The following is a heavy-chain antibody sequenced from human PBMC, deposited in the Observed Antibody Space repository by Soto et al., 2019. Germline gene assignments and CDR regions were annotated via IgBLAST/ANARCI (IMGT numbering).Heavy chain of an antibody. D-gene: IGHD6-19*01. V-gene: IGHV4-59*01. CDR3: ARDRYSSGWDDAFDI. CDR1: GGSISSYY. CDR2: IYYSGST. J-gene: IGHJ3*02. Sequence: TLSLTCTVSGGSISSYYWSWIRQPPGKGLEWIGYIYYSGSTNYNPSLKSRVTISVDTSKNQFSLKLSSVTAADTAVYYCARDRYSSGWDDAFDIWGQGTMVTVSS.